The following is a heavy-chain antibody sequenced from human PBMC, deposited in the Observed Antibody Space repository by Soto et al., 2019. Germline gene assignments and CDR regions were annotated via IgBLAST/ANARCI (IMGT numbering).Heavy chain of an antibody. V-gene: IGHV3-30*18. CDR2: ISYDGSNK. CDR3: AKDQRNCTNGVCFGWFDA. CDR1: GFTFSSYG. J-gene: IGHJ5*01. Sequence: HPGGSLRLSCAASGFTFSSYGMHRVRQAPGKGLEWVAVISYDGSNKYYADSVKGRFTISRDNSKNTLYLQMNSLRAEDTAVYYCAKDQRNCTNGVCFGWFDAWGHVTLVTVSS. D-gene: IGHD2-8*01.